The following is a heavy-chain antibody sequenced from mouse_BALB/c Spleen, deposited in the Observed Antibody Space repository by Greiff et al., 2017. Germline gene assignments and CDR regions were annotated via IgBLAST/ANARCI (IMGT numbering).Heavy chain of an antibody. V-gene: IGHV14-3*02. Sequence: VQLKQSGAELVKPGASVKLSCTASGFNIKDTYMHWVKQRPEQGLEWIGRIDPANGNTKYDPKFQGKATITADTSSNTAYLQLSSLTSEDTAVYYCARDYYGSEDYWGQGTTLTVSS. CDR1: GFNIKDTY. J-gene: IGHJ2*01. CDR2: IDPANGNT. CDR3: ARDYYGSEDY. D-gene: IGHD1-1*01.